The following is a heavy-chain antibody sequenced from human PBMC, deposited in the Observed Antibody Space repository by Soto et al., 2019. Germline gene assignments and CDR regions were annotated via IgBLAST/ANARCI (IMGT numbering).Heavy chain of an antibody. CDR1: GYTFTNYY. J-gene: IGHJ4*02. V-gene: IGHV1-18*04. D-gene: IGHD1-26*01. CDR3: ARIWRSLTTRHQWELEGDY. Sequence: GASVKVSFKASGYTFTNYYIHWVRQAPGQGLEWMGWISANNGNTNYAQKLQGRVTMTTDTSTSTAYMELRSLRSDDTAVYYCARIWRSLTTRHQWELEGDYWGQGTLVTVSS. CDR2: ISANNGNT.